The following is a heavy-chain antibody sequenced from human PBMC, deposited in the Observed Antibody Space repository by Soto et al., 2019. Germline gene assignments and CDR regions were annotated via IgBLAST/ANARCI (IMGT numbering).Heavy chain of an antibody. V-gene: IGHV3-9*01. D-gene: IGHD6-13*01. CDR2: ISWNSGSI. CDR3: AKAVEYSSSWYIFDY. CDR1: GFTFDDYA. J-gene: IGHJ4*02. Sequence: LRLSCAASGFTFDDYAMHWVRQAPGKGLEWVSGISWNSGSIGYADSVKGRFTISRDNAKNSLYLQMNSLRAEDTALYYCAKAVEYSSSWYIFDYWGQGTLVTVSS.